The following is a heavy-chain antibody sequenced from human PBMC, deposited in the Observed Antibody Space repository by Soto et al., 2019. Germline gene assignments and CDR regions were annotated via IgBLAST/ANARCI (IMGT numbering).Heavy chain of an antibody. V-gene: IGHV1-69*05. CDR1: GDTFKNCV. J-gene: IGHJ6*02. D-gene: IGHD3-10*01. CDR2: IIPLFGTT. CDR3: AAELGFGKLSVV. Sequence: SVKVSCKASGDTFKNCVISWVRQAPGQGLEWMGGIIPLFGTTDFAQRFQGRVTITTDESTTTAYMELSRLRSEDTATYYCAAELGFGKLSVVWGQGTTVTVSS.